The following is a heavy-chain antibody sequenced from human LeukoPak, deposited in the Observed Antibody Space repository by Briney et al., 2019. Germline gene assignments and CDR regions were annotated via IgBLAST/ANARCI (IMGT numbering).Heavy chain of an antibody. CDR2: IYYSGST. V-gene: IGHV4-61*01. D-gene: IGHD2-15*01. CDR3: ARGLGYCSGGSCYYYYGMDV. J-gene: IGHJ6*04. CDR1: GGSVSSGSYY. Sequence: SETLSLTCTVSGGSVSSGSYYWSWIRQPLGKGLEWIGYIYYSGSTNYNPSLKSRVTISVDTSKNQFSLKLSSVTAADTAVYYCARGLGYCSGGSCYYYYGMDVWGKGTTVTVSS.